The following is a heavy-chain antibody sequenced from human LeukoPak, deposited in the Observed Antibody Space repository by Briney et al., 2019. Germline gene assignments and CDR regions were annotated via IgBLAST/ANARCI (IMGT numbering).Heavy chain of an antibody. CDR1: GFTVSSNY. J-gene: IGHJ4*02. D-gene: IGHD5-12*01. CDR3: ARRLYYGGYVRRYFDY. Sequence: GSLRLSCAASGFTVSSNYMSWVRQAPGKGLGWIGEINHSGSTNYNPSLKSRVTISVDTSKNQFSLKLSSVTAADTAVYYCARRLYYGGYVRRYFDYWGQGTLVTVSS. V-gene: IGHV4-34*01. CDR2: INHSGST.